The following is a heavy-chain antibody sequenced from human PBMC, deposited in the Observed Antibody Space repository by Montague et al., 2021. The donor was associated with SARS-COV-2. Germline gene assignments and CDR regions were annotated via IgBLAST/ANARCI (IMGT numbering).Heavy chain of an antibody. CDR1: GGSISSYY. D-gene: IGHD2-15*01. CDR2: IYYSGST. Sequence: SETLSLTCTVSGGSISSYYWSWIRQPPGKGLEWIGYIYYSGSTNYNPSLKSRVTISVDTSKNRFSLKLSSVTAADTAVYYCARLRRPIYCSGGSCYSYNWFDPWGQGTLVTVSS. V-gene: IGHV4-59*08. J-gene: IGHJ5*02. CDR3: ARLRRPIYCSGGSCYSYNWFDP.